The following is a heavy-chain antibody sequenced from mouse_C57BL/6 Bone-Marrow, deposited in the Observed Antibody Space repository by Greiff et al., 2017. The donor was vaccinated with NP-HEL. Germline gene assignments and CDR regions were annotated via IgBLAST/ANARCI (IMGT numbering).Heavy chain of an antibody. CDR1: GFNIKDDY. Sequence: VQLQQSGAELVRPGASVKLSCTASGFNIKDDYMPWVKQRPEQGLEWIGWIDPENGDTEYASKFQGKGTITEDTSSNTAYLQLSSLTSEDTAVYYCTTNYYGSSYTWFAYWGQGTLVTVSA. J-gene: IGHJ3*01. CDR2: IDPENGDT. V-gene: IGHV14-4*01. CDR3: TTNYYGSSYTWFAY. D-gene: IGHD1-1*01.